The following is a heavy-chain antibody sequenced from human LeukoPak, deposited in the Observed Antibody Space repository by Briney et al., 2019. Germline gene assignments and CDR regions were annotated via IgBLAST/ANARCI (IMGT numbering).Heavy chain of an antibody. Sequence: SETLSLTCTVYGGPFTDYFWTWIRESPGRGREWFGEINDYTGYTNCNPSLNSRVFISVEKSKNQFSLQLRSVTDADTAVYYSARGHIAKIVVVHRCSYGMDVWGQGTTVTVSS. V-gene: IGHV4-34*01. CDR3: ARGHIAKIVVVHRCSYGMDV. CDR2: INDYTGYT. J-gene: IGHJ6*02. CDR1: GGPFTDYF. D-gene: IGHD3-22*01.